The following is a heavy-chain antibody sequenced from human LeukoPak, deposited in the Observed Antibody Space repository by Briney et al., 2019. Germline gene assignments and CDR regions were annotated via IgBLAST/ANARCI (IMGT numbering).Heavy chain of an antibody. CDR2: IFYSGST. V-gene: IGHV4-59*08. Sequence: SETLSLTCTVSGGSISSYYWSWLRQPPGKGLEWIGYIFYSGSTNYNPSLKSRLTISVDTSNNQFSLKLSSVTAADTAIYYCARSRPVHCSIISCYGLDPFAYWGQGTLVTVSS. D-gene: IGHD2-2*01. CDR1: GGSISSYY. J-gene: IGHJ4*02. CDR3: ARSRPVHCSIISCYGLDPFAY.